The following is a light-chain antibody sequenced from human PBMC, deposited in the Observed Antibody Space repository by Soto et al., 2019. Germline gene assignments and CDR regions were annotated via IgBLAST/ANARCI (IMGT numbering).Light chain of an antibody. CDR3: TAYASGSSHVV. J-gene: IGLJ2*01. V-gene: IGLV2-14*01. Sequence: QSALTQPASVSGSPGQSITLSCTGTSSDIGGYDYVSWYQRHPGKAPKLIIYDVNNRPSGVSNPFSGSKSGNTDSLTISGLQAEDEADYYCTAYASGSSHVVFGGGTQLTVL. CDR1: SSDIGGYDY. CDR2: DVN.